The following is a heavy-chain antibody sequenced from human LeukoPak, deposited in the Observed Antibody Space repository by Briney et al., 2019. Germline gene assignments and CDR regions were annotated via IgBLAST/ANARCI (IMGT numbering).Heavy chain of an antibody. CDR1: GFTFSSYG. V-gene: IGHV3-30*02. D-gene: IGHD3-10*01. CDR2: IRYDGSNK. Sequence: PGGSLRLSCAASGFTFSSYGMHWVRQAPGKGLEWVAFIRYDGSNKYYADSVKGRFTISRDNSKNTLYLQMNSLRAEDTAVYYCAKMGEWFGESPYYYYMDVWGKGTTVTVSS. J-gene: IGHJ6*03. CDR3: AKMGEWFGESPYYYYMDV.